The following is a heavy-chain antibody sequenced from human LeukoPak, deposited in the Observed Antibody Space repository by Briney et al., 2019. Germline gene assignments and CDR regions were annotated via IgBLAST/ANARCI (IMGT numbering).Heavy chain of an antibody. CDR1: GYTFTGYY. CDR3: AREDNWNQQYSLDY. V-gene: IGHV1-2*02. Sequence: ASVKVSCKASGYTFTGYYMHWVRQAPGQGLEWMGWINPNSGGTNYAQKFQGRVTMTRDTSISTAYMELTRLRSDDTAVYYCAREDNWNQQYSLDYWGQGTLVTVSS. J-gene: IGHJ4*02. CDR2: INPNSGGT. D-gene: IGHD1-20*01.